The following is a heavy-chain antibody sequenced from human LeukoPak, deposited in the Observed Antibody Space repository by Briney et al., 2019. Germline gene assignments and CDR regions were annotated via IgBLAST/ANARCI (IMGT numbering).Heavy chain of an antibody. CDR2: ITGSGGRT. V-gene: IGHV3-23*01. CDR3: AKQGPARIPIVVVTAMAH. CDR1: GFTFSSYA. J-gene: IGHJ4*02. D-gene: IGHD2-21*02. Sequence: LPGGSLRLSCAASGFTFSSYAMSWVRQAPGKGLEWVSGITGSGGRTYYADSVKGRFTISRDNSKNTLYLQMNSLRAEDTAVYYCAKQGPARIPIVVVTAMAHWGQGTLVTVSS.